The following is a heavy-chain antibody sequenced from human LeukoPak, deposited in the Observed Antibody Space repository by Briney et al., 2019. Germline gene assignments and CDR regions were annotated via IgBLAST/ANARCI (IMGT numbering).Heavy chain of an antibody. D-gene: IGHD6-13*01. CDR3: AKGRFSSSWFNFLDY. J-gene: IGHJ4*02. V-gene: IGHV3-23*01. Sequence: GGSLRLSCAASAFTFNNYAMSWVRQAPGKGLEWVSIISGSGGSTYYADSVKGRFTISRDNSKNTLYLQMHSLRGEDTAVYYCAKGRFSSSWFNFLDYWGQGTLVTVSS. CDR2: ISGSGGST. CDR1: AFTFNNYA.